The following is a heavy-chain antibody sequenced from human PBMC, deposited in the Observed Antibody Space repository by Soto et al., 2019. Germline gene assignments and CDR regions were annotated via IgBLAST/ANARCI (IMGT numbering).Heavy chain of an antibody. CDR1: GYSFTSYW. V-gene: IGHV5-51*01. CDR2: IYPGDSDT. D-gene: IGHD4-4*01. Sequence: PGESLKISCKGSGYSFTSYWIGWVRQMPGKGLEWMGIIYPGDSDTRYSPSFQGQVTISAGKSISTAYLQWSSLKASDTAMYYCARRGVTTVTTGYYYYGMDVWGQGTTVTVSS. CDR3: ARRGVTTVTTGYYYYGMDV. J-gene: IGHJ6*02.